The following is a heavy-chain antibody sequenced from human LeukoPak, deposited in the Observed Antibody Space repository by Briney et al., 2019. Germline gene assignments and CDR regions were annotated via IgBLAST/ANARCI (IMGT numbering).Heavy chain of an antibody. D-gene: IGHD3-3*01. V-gene: IGHV1-24*01. CDR2: FDPEDGET. CDR1: GYTLTELS. J-gene: IGHJ4*02. CDR3: ATVITIFGVVPYY. Sequence: EASVTVSCKVSGYTLTELSMHWVRQAPGKGLEWMGGFDPEDGETIYAQKFQGRVTMTEDTSTDTAYMELSSLRSEDTAVYYCATVITIFGVVPYYWGQGTLVTVSS.